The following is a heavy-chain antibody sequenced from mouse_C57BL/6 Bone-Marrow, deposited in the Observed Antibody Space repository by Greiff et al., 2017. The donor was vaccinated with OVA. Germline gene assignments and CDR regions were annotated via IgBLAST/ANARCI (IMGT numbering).Heavy chain of an antibody. CDR2: ISSGGDYI. D-gene: IGHD2-1*01. V-gene: IGHV5-9-1*02. J-gene: IGHJ4*01. CDR3: TRLLDAMDY. CDR1: GFTFSSYA. Sequence: DVMLVESGEGLVKPGGSLKLSCAASGFTFSSYAMSWVRQTPEKRLEWVAFISSGGDYIYYADTVKGRFTISRDNARNTLYLQMSSLKSEDTAMYYCTRLLDAMDYWGQGTSVTVSS.